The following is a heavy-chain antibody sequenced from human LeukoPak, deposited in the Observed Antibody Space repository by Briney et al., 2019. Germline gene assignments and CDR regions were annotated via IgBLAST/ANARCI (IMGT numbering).Heavy chain of an antibody. CDR1: GGTFSSYA. Sequence: GASVKVSCKASGGTFSSYAISWVRQAPGQGLEWMGGIIPIFGTANYAQKFQGRVTITADKSTSTAYMELSSLRSEDTAVYYCARGRDILTGYYRFDYWGQGTLVTVSS. V-gene: IGHV1-69*06. D-gene: IGHD3-9*01. J-gene: IGHJ4*02. CDR2: IIPIFGTA. CDR3: ARGRDILTGYYRFDY.